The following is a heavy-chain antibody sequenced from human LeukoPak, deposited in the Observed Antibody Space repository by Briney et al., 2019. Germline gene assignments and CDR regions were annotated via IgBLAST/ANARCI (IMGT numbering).Heavy chain of an antibody. CDR2: ITESGDNT. J-gene: IGHJ4*02. V-gene: IGHV3-23*01. CDR1: GLTFSSYA. CDR3: VGGIGWLPDH. D-gene: IGHD5-12*01. Sequence: GGSLRLSCAASGLTFSSYAMSWVRQTPGKGLEWVSTITESGDNTHYTESVKGRFTFSRDNSRNTMYLQMNSLRDEDTAVYFCVGGIGWLPDHWGQGTLVTVSS.